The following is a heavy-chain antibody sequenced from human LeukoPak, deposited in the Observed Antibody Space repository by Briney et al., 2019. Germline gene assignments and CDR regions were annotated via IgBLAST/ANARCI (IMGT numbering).Heavy chain of an antibody. D-gene: IGHD3-10*01. CDR3: ARQLGSGTPFDY. CDR2: ISSSSSYI. J-gene: IGHJ4*02. Sequence: GSLRLSRAASGFTFSSYSMNWVRQAPGKGLEWVSSISSSSSYIYYADSVKGRFTISRDNAKNSLCLQMNSLRAEDTAVYYCARQLGSGTPFDYWGQGTLVTVSS. CDR1: GFTFSSYS. V-gene: IGHV3-21*01.